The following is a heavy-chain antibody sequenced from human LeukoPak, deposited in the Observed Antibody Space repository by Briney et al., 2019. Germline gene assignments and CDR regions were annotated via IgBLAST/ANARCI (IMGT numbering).Heavy chain of an antibody. V-gene: IGHV3-11*01. CDR3: ATPGGYSCSWPPFDY. CDR2: ISSSGSTI. J-gene: IGHJ4*02. CDR1: GFTFSDYY. D-gene: IGHD6-13*01. Sequence: GGSLRLSCAASGFTFSDYYMSWIRQAPGKGLEWVSYISSSGSTIYYADSVKGRFTISRDNAKNSLYLQMNSLRAEDTAVYYCATPGGYSCSWPPFDYWGQGTLVTVSS.